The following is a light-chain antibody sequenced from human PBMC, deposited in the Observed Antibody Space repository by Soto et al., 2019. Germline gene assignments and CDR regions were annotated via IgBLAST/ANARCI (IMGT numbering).Light chain of an antibody. J-gene: IGKJ1*01. CDR3: QHYNSYSEA. CDR2: KAS. V-gene: IGKV1-5*03. CDR1: QTISSW. Sequence: DIQMTQSPSTLSGSVGDRVTITCRASQTISSWLAWYQQKPGKAPKLLIYKASTLKSGVPSRFSGSGSGTEFTLTLSSLPPDEFATYYCQHYNSYSEAFGQGAKVELK.